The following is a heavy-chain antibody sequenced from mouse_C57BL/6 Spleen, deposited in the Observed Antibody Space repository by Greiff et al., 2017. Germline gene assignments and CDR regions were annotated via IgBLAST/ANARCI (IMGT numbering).Heavy chain of an antibody. CDR3: ARRDGYYLFAD. J-gene: IGHJ3*01. D-gene: IGHD2-3*01. CDR2: IDPSDSYT. Sequence: QVQLQQPGAELVKPGASVKLSCKASGYTFTSYWMQWVKQRPGQGLEWIGEIDPSDSYTNYNQKFKGKATLTVDTSSSTAYMQLSSLTSEDSAVYYCARRDGYYLFADWGQGTLVTVSA. V-gene: IGHV1-50*01. CDR1: GYTFTSYW.